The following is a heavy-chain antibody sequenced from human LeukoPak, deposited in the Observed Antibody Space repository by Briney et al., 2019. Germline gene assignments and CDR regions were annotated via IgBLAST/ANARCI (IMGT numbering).Heavy chain of an antibody. Sequence: PGGSLRLSCAASGFTFSSSAMSWVRQAPGKGLEWVSAISGSGGSTYYADSVKGRFTISRDNSKNTLYLQMNSLRAEDTAVYYCASLGNGDYRGYYYGMDVCGQGTTVTVSS. CDR1: GFTFSSSA. D-gene: IGHD4-17*01. J-gene: IGHJ6*02. CDR2: ISGSGGST. V-gene: IGHV3-23*01. CDR3: ASLGNGDYRGYYYGMDV.